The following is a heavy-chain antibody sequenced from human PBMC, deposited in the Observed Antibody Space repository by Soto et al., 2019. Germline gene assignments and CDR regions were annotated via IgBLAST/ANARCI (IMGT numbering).Heavy chain of an antibody. Sequence: GASVKVSCKASGYTFTSYGISWVRQAPGQGLVWMGWISAYDGNTNYAQKLQGRVTMTTDTSTSTAYMELRSLRSDDTAVYYCARDLQPLCSSTSCGYGMDVWGQGATVTVSS. CDR3: ARDLQPLCSSTSCGYGMDV. D-gene: IGHD2-2*01. CDR1: GYTFTSYG. J-gene: IGHJ6*02. CDR2: ISAYDGNT. V-gene: IGHV1-18*01.